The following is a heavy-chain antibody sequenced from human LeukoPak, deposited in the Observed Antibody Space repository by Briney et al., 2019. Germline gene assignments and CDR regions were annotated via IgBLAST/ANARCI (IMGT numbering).Heavy chain of an antibody. V-gene: IGHV3-64*01. D-gene: IGHD5-18*01. CDR1: GFTVSSYA. CDR3: ARGIQLWFLGGIDY. CDR2: ISSNGGST. J-gene: IGHJ4*02. Sequence: WGSLRLSCAASGFTVSSYAMHWVRQAPGKGLEYVSAISSNGGSTYYANSVKGRFTIFRDNSKNTLYLQMGSLRAEDMAVYYCARGIQLWFLGGIDYWGQGTLVTVSS.